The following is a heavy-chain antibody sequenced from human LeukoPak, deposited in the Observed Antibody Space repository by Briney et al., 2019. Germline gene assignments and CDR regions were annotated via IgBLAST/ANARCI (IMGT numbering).Heavy chain of an antibody. Sequence: SETLSLTCTVSGGSISSYYWSWIRQPPGKGLEWIGYIYYSGSTNYNPSLKSRVTISVDTSKNQFSLKLSSVTAADTAVYYCARHRVVGAPDALDIWGQGTMVTVSS. CDR3: ARHRVVGAPDALDI. CDR2: IYYSGST. CDR1: GGSISSYY. V-gene: IGHV4-59*08. D-gene: IGHD1-26*01. J-gene: IGHJ3*02.